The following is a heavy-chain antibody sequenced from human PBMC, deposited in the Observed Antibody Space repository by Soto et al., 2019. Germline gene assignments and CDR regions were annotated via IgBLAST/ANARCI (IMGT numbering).Heavy chain of an antibody. J-gene: IGHJ6*02. CDR3: AKTRAHGGYYGMDV. CDR2: ISYDGSNK. Sequence: GGSLRLSCAASGFTFSSYGMHWVRQAPGKGLEWVAVISYDGSNKYYADSVKGRFTISRDNSKNTLYLQMNSLRAEDTAVYYCAKTRAHGGYYGMDVWGQGTTVTVSS. CDR1: GFTFSSYG. V-gene: IGHV3-30*18.